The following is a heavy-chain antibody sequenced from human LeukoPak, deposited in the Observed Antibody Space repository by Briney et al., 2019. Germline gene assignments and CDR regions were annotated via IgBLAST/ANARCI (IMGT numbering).Heavy chain of an antibody. V-gene: IGHV4-39*07. J-gene: IGHJ4*02. CDR2: IYYSGGT. Sequence: SETLSLTCTVSGGSISSSSYYWGWIRQPPGKRLEWIVSIYYSGGTYYHPPLKSRLTLSVDTSNNQFSLKLSSVTAADTAVYYCVRDRRYSYGYSGPDYWGQGTLVTVSS. D-gene: IGHD5-18*01. CDR1: GGSISSSSYY. CDR3: VRDRRYSYGYSGPDY.